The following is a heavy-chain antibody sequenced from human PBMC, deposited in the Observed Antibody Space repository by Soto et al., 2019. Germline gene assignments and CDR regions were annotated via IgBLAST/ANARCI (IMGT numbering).Heavy chain of an antibody. CDR1: GFTFSGSA. CDR2: IRSKANSYAT. D-gene: IGHD6-6*01. V-gene: IGHV3-73*01. Sequence: GGSLRLSCAASGFTFSGSAMHWVRQASGKGLEWVGRIRSKANSYATAYAASVKGRFTISRDDSKNTAYLQMNSLKTEDTAVYYCTRQGSSSPTAVYYGMDVWRHGTTVTVSS. CDR3: TRQGSSSPTAVYYGMDV. J-gene: IGHJ6*02.